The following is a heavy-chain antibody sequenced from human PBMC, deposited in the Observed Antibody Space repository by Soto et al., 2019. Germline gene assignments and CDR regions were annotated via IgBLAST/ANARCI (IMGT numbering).Heavy chain of an antibody. J-gene: IGHJ3*02. V-gene: IGHV1-46*03. CDR2: INPSGGST. D-gene: IGHD2-15*01. Sequence: QVQLVQSGAEVKKPGASVKVSCKASGYTFTSYYMHWVRQAPGQGLEWMGIINPSGGSTSYAQKFQGRVTMTMDTSTSTVYMELSRLRSEDTAVYYCARDGAARDAFDIWGQGTMVTVSS. CDR3: ARDGAARDAFDI. CDR1: GYTFTSYY.